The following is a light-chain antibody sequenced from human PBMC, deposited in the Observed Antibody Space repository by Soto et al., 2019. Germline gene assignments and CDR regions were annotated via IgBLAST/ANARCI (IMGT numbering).Light chain of an antibody. CDR2: DAS. CDR3: QQLRMYPST. V-gene: IGKV1-5*01. CDR1: QKIRNL. Sequence: DIQLTQSPSTLSAAVGDSVTITCRASQKIRNLLAWYQQKPGRAPKPLIFDASTLRTGVPSRFSGSGSGTDFALTITSLQAEDFATYYCQQLRMYPSTFGGGTKVDIK. J-gene: IGKJ4*01.